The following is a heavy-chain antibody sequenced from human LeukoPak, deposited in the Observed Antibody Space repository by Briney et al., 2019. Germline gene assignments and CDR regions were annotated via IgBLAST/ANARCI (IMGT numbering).Heavy chain of an antibody. Sequence: GGSLRLSCTASGFTFSNYAIHWVRQAPGKGLEWVSAISGSGGSTYYADSVKGRFTISRDNSKNTLYLQMNSLRAEDTAVYYCAKSGIAAAGGAFDIWGQGTMVTVSS. D-gene: IGHD6-13*01. CDR3: AKSGIAAAGGAFDI. CDR2: ISGSGGST. J-gene: IGHJ3*02. V-gene: IGHV3-23*01. CDR1: GFTFSNYA.